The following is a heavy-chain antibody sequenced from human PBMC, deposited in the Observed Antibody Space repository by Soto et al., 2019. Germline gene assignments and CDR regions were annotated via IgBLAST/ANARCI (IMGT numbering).Heavy chain of an antibody. V-gene: IGHV4-30-4*01. CDR2: IYYSGST. J-gene: IGHJ6*02. Sequence: PSETLSIPCRFSGGTITRGDHFWSWVRQSPGKGLEWLGYIYYSGSTYYNPSLKGRVMMTIDTSKHQFSLNLSSVTAADTAVFYCGRGQTAIDVWGQGTTVTVS. CDR3: GRGQTAIDV. D-gene: IGHD5-18*01. CDR1: GGTITRGDHF.